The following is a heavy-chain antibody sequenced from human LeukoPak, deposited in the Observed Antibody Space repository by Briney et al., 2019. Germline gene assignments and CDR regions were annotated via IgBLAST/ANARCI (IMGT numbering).Heavy chain of an antibody. CDR3: AKYGIGYSSGWD. V-gene: IGHV3-21*04. D-gene: IGHD6-19*01. CDR1: GFTFSSYS. J-gene: IGHJ4*02. CDR2: ISSSSSYI. Sequence: PGGSLRLSCAASGFTFSSYSMNWVRQAPGKGLEWVSSISSSSSYIYYADSVKGRFTISRDNAKNTLYLQMNSLRAEDTAVYYCAKYGIGYSSGWDWGQGTLVTVSS.